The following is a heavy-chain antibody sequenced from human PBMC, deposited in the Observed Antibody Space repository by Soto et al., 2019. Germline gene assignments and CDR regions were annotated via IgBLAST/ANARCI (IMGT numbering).Heavy chain of an antibody. CDR2: INPNSGGT. V-gene: IGHV1-2*02. D-gene: IGHD3-3*01. CDR1: GYTFAGYY. Sequence: SVKVSCKAPGYTFAGYYMHWVRQAPGQGLEWMGWINPNSGGTNYAQKFQGRVTMTRDTSISTAYMELSRLRSDDTALYYRPREGTYYDFWRGYYTPYYYGMDVWGQGTTVTVSS. CDR3: PREGTYYDFWRGYYTPYYYGMDV. J-gene: IGHJ6*02.